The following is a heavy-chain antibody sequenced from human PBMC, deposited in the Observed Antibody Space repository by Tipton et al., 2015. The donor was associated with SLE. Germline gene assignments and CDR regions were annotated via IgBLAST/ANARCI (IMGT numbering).Heavy chain of an antibody. D-gene: IGHD6-19*01. V-gene: IGHV3-23*01. Sequence: SLRLSCAASGFTFSSYAMSWVRQAPGKGLEWVSAISGSGGSTYYADSVKGRFTISRDNSKNTLYLQMNSLRAEDTAVYYCGVGSGWSTSPFDYWGQGTLVTVSS. J-gene: IGHJ4*02. CDR3: GVGSGWSTSPFDY. CDR2: ISGSGGST. CDR1: GFTFSSYA.